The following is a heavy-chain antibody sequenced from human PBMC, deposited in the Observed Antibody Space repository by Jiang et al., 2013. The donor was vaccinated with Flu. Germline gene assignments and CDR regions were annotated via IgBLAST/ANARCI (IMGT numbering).Heavy chain of an antibody. J-gene: IGHJ4*02. Sequence: QPGGSLRLSCAASGFTFSSYAMSWVRQAPGKGLEWASAISGNGGSTYYADSVKGRFTISRDNSKNTLYLQMNSLRAEDTAVYYCAKDYYYDSSGYYYGIDYWGQGTLVTVSS. CDR1: GFTFSSYA. CDR2: ISGNGGST. V-gene: IGHV3-23*01. CDR3: AKDYYYDSSGYYYGIDY. D-gene: IGHD3-22*01.